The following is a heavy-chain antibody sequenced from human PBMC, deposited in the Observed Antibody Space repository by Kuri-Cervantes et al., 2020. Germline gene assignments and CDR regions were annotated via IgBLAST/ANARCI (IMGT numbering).Heavy chain of an antibody. Sequence: GGSLRLSCAASGFTFSDYYMSRIRQAPGKGLEWVSYISSSGSTIYYADSVKGRFTISRDNAKNSLYLQMNSLRAEDTAVYYCARVLESWYLDYWGQGTLVTVSS. CDR1: GFTFSDYY. V-gene: IGHV3-11*01. CDR2: ISSSGSTI. D-gene: IGHD5-24*01. CDR3: ARVLESWYLDY. J-gene: IGHJ4*02.